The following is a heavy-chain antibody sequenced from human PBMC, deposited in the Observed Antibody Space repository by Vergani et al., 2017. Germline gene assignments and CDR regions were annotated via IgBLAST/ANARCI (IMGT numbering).Heavy chain of an antibody. CDR3: ARDSAGLDY. D-gene: IGHD6-13*01. Sequence: QVQLVESGGGVVQPGRSLRLSCAASGFTFSSYGMHWVRQAPGKGREWVAVIWYDGSNKYYADSVKGRFTISRDNSKNTLYLQMNSLRAEDTAVYYCARDSAGLDYWGQGTLVTVSS. J-gene: IGHJ4*02. CDR2: IWYDGSNK. CDR1: GFTFSSYG. V-gene: IGHV3-33*01.